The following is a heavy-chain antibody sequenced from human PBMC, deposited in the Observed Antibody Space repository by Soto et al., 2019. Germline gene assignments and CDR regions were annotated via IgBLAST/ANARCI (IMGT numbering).Heavy chain of an antibody. Sequence: PXGWRRCTCAAAGVILSSQRINWVGQAPGKGLDWPSSSSISSTYIDYADSVKGRFTTCRDNTKNTLYQQMNSLRAEHTAVHYYARDGQAGIAGPPSYYSGMDVWGQGTTVTFSS. V-gene: IGHV3-21*01. D-gene: IGHD6-13*01. CDR1: GVILSSQR. CDR2: SSISSTYI. CDR3: ARDGQAGIAGPPSYYSGMDV. J-gene: IGHJ6*02.